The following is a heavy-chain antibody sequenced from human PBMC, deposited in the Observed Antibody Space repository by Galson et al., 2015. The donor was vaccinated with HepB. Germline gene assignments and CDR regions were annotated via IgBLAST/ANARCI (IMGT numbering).Heavy chain of an antibody. CDR1: GGFISSGGYS. CDR2: IYPSGST. D-gene: IGHD1-1*01. J-gene: IGHJ4*02. Sequence: TLSLTCGVSGGFISSGGYSWSWIRQPPGKGLEWIGYIYPSGSTYSNPSLKSRVTLSIDTSKNQFSLRLSSVTAADTAVYYCARGHNPASTVDLIDYWGQGTLVTVSS. V-gene: IGHV4-30-2*01. CDR3: ARGHNPASTVDLIDY.